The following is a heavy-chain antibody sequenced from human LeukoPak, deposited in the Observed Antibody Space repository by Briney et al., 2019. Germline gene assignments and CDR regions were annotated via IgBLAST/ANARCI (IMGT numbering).Heavy chain of an antibody. CDR3: ARGPVGCVLSDY. V-gene: IGHV4-34*01. CDR2: INHSGST. CDR1: GGSFGGYY. D-gene: IGHD6-19*01. J-gene: IGHJ4*02. Sequence: SETLSLTCAVYGGSFGGYYWSWIRQPPGKGLEWIGEINHSGSTNYDPSFKSRVTISVDTSQNQFSLKLSSVTAADTAVYYCARGPVGCVLSDYWGQGTLVTVSS.